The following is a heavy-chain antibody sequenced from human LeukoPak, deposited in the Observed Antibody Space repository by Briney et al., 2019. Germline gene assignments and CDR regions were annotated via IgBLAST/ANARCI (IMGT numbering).Heavy chain of an antibody. CDR1: GYTFTGYY. CDR2: INPNSGGT. CDR3: ARVVFEGALRLNYYYYMDV. J-gene: IGHJ6*03. V-gene: IGHV1-2*02. D-gene: IGHD3-16*01. Sequence: GASVKVSCKASGYTFTGYYMHWVRQAPGQGLEWMGWINPNSGGTNYAQKFQGRVTMTRDTSISTAYMELSRLRSDDTAVYYCARVVFEGALRLNYYYYMDVWGKGTTVTVSS.